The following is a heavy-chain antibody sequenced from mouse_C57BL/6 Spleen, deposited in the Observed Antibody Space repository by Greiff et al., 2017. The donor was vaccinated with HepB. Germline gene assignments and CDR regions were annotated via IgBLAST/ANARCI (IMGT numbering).Heavy chain of an antibody. CDR1: GYTFTDYY. Sequence: EVQLQQSGPELVKPGASVKISCKASGYTFTDYYMNWVKQSHGKSLEWIGDINPNNGGTSYNQKFKGKATLTVDKSSSTAYMELRSLTSEHSAVYYCARLYEGYWGQGTTLTVSS. J-gene: IGHJ2*01. D-gene: IGHD2-10*02. CDR3: ARLYEGY. V-gene: IGHV1-26*01. CDR2: INPNNGGT.